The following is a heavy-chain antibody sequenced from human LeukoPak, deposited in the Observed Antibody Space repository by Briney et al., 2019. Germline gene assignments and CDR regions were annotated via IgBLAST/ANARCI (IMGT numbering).Heavy chain of an antibody. CDR1: GYSFTSYW. CDR3: ARSRDRGIAARPYDY. CDR2: IYPGDSDT. Sequence: GESLKISCKGSGYSFTSYWIGWVRQMPGKGLEWMGIIYPGDSDTRYSPSFQGQVTISADKSISTAYLQWSSLKASDTAMYYCARSRDRGIAARPYDYWGQGTLATVSS. D-gene: IGHD6-6*01. V-gene: IGHV5-51*01. J-gene: IGHJ4*02.